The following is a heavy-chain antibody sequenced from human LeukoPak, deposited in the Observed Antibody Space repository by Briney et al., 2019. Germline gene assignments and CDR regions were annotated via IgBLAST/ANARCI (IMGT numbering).Heavy chain of an antibody. Sequence: SQTLSLTCTVSGGSISSGSFYWSWVRQPAGKGLEWIGSIYYSGSTYYNPSLKSRVTISVDTSKNQFSLKLSSVTAADTAVYYCARVNCSGGSCYSIDYWGQGTLVTVSS. J-gene: IGHJ4*02. CDR2: IYYSGST. CDR3: ARVNCSGGSCYSIDY. CDR1: GGSISSGSFY. V-gene: IGHV4-39*07. D-gene: IGHD2-15*01.